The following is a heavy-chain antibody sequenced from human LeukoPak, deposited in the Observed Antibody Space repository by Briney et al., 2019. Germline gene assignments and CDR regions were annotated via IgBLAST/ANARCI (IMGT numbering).Heavy chain of an antibody. V-gene: IGHV3-53*01. CDR1: GFTVSSNY. D-gene: IGHD2-2*01. Sequence: PGGSLRLSCAASGFTVSSNYMSWVRQAPGKGLEWVSLIYSGGSPYYADSVKGRFAISRDNSKNTVYLQMNNLRAEDTAVYYCVSFYETYWGRGTLVTVSS. CDR2: IYSGGSP. CDR3: VSFYETY. J-gene: IGHJ4*02.